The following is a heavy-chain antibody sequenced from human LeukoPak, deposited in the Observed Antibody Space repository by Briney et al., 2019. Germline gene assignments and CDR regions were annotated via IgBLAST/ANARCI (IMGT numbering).Heavy chain of an antibody. Sequence: QPGGSLRLSCAASGFTFSNYAMSWVRQAPGKGLEWVAVISYDGSNKYYADSVKGRFTISRDNSKNTLYLQMNSLRAEDTAVYYCAKDEDSSGYYPIFDYWGQGTLVTVSS. CDR1: GFTFSNYA. J-gene: IGHJ4*02. D-gene: IGHD3-22*01. V-gene: IGHV3-30*18. CDR3: AKDEDSSGYYPIFDY. CDR2: ISYDGSNK.